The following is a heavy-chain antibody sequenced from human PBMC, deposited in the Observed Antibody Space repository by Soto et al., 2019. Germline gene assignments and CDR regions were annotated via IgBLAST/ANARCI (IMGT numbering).Heavy chain of an antibody. CDR2: ISSSATII. D-gene: IGHD6-19*01. V-gene: IGHV3-11*01. J-gene: IGHJ6*03. Sequence: QVQLVESGGGLVKPGGSLRLSCEASGFTLSDYYMTWIRQAPGKGLEWISYISSSATIIYYADSVKGRFTISRDNAKTSLYLQRNSLRADGTAVYYCARAVKQWLVGGDYYYYYMDVWGKGTTVTVSS. CDR1: GFTLSDYY. CDR3: ARAVKQWLVGGDYYYYYMDV.